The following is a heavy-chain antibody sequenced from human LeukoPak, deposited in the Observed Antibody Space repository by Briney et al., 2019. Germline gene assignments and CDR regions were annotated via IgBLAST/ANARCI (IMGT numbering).Heavy chain of an antibody. V-gene: IGHV4-4*02. D-gene: IGHD2-15*01. CDR1: GGSISSSNW. Sequence: SETLSLTCAVSGGSISSSNWWSWVRQPPGKGLEWIGEIYHSGSTNYNPSLKSRVTISVDTSKNQFSLKLSSVTAADTAVYYCARGRGSGGSADSWGQGTLVTVSS. CDR2: IYHSGST. J-gene: IGHJ4*02. CDR3: ARGRGSGGSADS.